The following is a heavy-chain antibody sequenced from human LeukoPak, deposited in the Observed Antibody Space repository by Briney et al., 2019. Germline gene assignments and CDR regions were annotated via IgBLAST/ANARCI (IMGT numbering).Heavy chain of an antibody. CDR1: GGSIRSGSYY. Sequence: PSQTLSLTCTVSGGSIRSGSYYWSWIRQPAGKGLEWIGRIYTSGSTNYNPSLKSRVTISVDTSKNQFSLKLSSVTAADTAVYYCARDRRYYDSSGFDYWGQGTLVTVSS. CDR2: IYTSGST. J-gene: IGHJ4*02. V-gene: IGHV4-61*02. CDR3: ARDRRYYDSSGFDY. D-gene: IGHD3-22*01.